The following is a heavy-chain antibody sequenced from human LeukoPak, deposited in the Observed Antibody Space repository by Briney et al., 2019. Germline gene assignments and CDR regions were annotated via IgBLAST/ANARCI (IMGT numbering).Heavy chain of an antibody. Sequence: GGSLRLSCAASGNSGFTFSSRWTSWVRQAPGKGLEWVANINPDGSQKHYVDSVKGRFTISRENAKNSLYLQMNSLRAEDTAVYYCARVGLELGPLDYWGQGTLVTVSS. CDR3: ARVGLELGPLDY. J-gene: IGHJ4*02. V-gene: IGHV3-7*01. CDR1: GNSGFTFSSRW. CDR2: INPDGSQK. D-gene: IGHD1-7*01.